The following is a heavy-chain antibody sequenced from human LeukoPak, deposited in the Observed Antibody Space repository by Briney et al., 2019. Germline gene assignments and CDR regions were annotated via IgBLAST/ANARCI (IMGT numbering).Heavy chain of an antibody. J-gene: IGHJ5*02. CDR1: GGTFSSYA. CDR2: IIPIFGTA. Sequence: SVKVSCKASGGTFSSYAISWVRQAPGQGLEWMGGIIPIFGTANYAQKFQGRVTITTDESTSTAYMELSSLRSEDTAVYCCASLRRGYSYPWWFDPWGQGTLVTVSS. CDR3: ASLRRGYSYPWWFDP. V-gene: IGHV1-69*05. D-gene: IGHD5-18*01.